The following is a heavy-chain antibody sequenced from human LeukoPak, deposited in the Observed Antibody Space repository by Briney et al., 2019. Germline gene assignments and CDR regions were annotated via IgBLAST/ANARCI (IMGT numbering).Heavy chain of an antibody. V-gene: IGHV3-23*01. D-gene: IGHD3-10*01. Sequence: GASLSLSCAASGFTFSSYAMSWVRQAPGKGLEWVSAISGSCGSTYYADSVNGRFPISRDNSKNTLYLQMNSLRAEDTAVYYCAKRVWFGESKYYFDYWGQGTLVTVSS. J-gene: IGHJ4*02. CDR2: ISGSCGST. CDR3: AKRVWFGESKYYFDY. CDR1: GFTFSSYA.